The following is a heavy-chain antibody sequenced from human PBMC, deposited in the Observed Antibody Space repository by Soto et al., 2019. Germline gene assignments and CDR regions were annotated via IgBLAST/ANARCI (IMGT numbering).Heavy chain of an antibody. CDR2: IIPMFAAT. CDR3: ARGGIVAVPAALSSYDDYTKYSFDS. D-gene: IGHD2-15*01. J-gene: IGHJ4*02. V-gene: IGHV1-69*01. CDR1: GGSFSDFA. Sequence: QVQLAQSGAEVRKPGSSVKVSCRASGGSFSDFAFSWVRQAPGQGLEWMGGIIPMFAATKYAQRFQGRVTITADASPRTVYLELSSLTSDDSAVYYCARGGIVAVPAALSSYDDYTKYSFDSWGQGTLVSVSS.